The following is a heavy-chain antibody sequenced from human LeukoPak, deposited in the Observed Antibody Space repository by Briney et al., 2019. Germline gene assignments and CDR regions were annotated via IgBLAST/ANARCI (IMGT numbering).Heavy chain of an antibody. J-gene: IGHJ4*02. CDR3: ARAIRRATGTSYYFDY. D-gene: IGHD1-1*01. CDR1: GYTFTSYD. Sequence: ASVKVSCKASGYTFTSYDINWVRQATGQGLEWMGWMNPNSGNTGYARKFQGRVTITRNTSISTAYMELSSLRSEDTAVYYCARAIRRATGTSYYFDYWGQGTLVTVSS. CDR2: MNPNSGNT. V-gene: IGHV1-8*03.